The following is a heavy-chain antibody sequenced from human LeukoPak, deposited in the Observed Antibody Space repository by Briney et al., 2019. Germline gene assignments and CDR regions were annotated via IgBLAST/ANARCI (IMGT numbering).Heavy chain of an antibody. J-gene: IGHJ4*02. CDR2: IYYSGST. V-gene: IGHV4-59*01. D-gene: IGHD5-18*01. CDR1: GGSISSYY. CDR3: ARVLGYSYGYYFDY. Sequence: SETLSLTCTVSGGSISSYYWSWIRQPPGKGLEWIGYIYYSGSTNYNPSPKSRVTVSVDTSKNQFSLKLSSVTAADTAVYYCARVLGYSYGYYFDYWGQGTLVTVSS.